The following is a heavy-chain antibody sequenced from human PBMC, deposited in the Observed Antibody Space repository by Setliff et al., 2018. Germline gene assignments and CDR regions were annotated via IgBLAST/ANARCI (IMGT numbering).Heavy chain of an antibody. V-gene: IGHV2-5*01. CDR1: GFSLSTSLVG. Sequence: SGPTLVNPTQTLTLTCTFSGFSLSTSLVGVGWIRQPPGEALEWLALIYWNDEKRYSPSLKSRLTITKDTSKNQVVLTMTNMDPVDTATYYCAHIAGGGNSPRHDYWGQGTLVTVSS. CDR3: AHIAGGGNSPRHDY. CDR2: IYWNDEK. J-gene: IGHJ4*02. D-gene: IGHD2-21*01.